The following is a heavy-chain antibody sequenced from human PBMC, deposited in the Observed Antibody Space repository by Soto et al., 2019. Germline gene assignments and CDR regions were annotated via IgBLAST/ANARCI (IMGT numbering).Heavy chain of an antibody. D-gene: IGHD1-26*01. CDR1: GFTFSTYA. V-gene: IGHV3-23*01. Sequence: PGXSLRLSCAASGFTFSTYAISWVVQAPGKGLEWVSAISGSGDTTYYANSVKGRFTISRDNSKNTLYLQMNSLRAEDTAVYYCAKGSYRPHDYWGQGTLVTVSS. CDR2: ISGSGDTT. CDR3: AKGSYRPHDY. J-gene: IGHJ4*02.